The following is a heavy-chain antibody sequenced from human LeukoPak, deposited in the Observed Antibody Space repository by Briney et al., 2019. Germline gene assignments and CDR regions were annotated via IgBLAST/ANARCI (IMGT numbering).Heavy chain of an antibody. Sequence: PSETLSLTCAVSGASISSGDYSWSWIRQPPGKGLEWIGYISHSGSTTYNPSLKSRLTISLDRSKNQISLKVNSVTAADTAVYYCAADYTSRSYRFDHWGQGTLVTVSS. D-gene: IGHD3-10*01. V-gene: IGHV4-30-2*01. CDR2: ISHSGST. CDR3: AADYTSRSYRFDH. CDR1: GASISSGDYS. J-gene: IGHJ4*02.